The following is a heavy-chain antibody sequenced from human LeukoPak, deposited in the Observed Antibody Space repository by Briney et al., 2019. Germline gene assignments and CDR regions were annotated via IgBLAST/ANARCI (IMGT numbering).Heavy chain of an antibody. D-gene: IGHD4-17*01. CDR2: IYHSGST. CDR1: GGSISSSNW. CDR3: ASGDYAYYYMDV. Sequence: SGTLSLTCAVSGGSISSSNWWSWVRQPPGKGLEWIGEIYHSGSTNYNPSLKSRVTISVDTSKNQFSLKLSSVTAADTAVYYCASGDYAYYYMDVWGKGTTVTISS. J-gene: IGHJ6*03. V-gene: IGHV4-4*02.